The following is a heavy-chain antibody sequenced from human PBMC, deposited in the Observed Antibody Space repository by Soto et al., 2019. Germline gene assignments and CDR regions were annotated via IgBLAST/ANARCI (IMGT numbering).Heavy chain of an antibody. CDR3: VAGPDHAKSAY. CDR1: GGSISDLY. V-gene: IGHV4-59*11. J-gene: IGHJ4*01. CDR2: GLRHEFV. Sequence: PSETLSLTCTVSGGSISDLYLSWTRQPPGKGLEWIGYGLRHEFVGTNPSLTNRVTISVDMSKRQFSLRLNSVTAADTAVYYCVAGPDHAKSAYWGQGTLVTSPQ.